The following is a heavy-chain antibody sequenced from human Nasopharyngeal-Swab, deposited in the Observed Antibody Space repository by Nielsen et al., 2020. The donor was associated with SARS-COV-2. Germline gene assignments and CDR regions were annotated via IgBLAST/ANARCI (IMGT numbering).Heavy chain of an antibody. CDR2: INPSGGST. V-gene: IGHV1-46*01. Sequence: ASVKVSCKASGYTFTSYYMHWVRQAPGQGLEWMGIINPSGGSTSYAQKFQGRVTITADKSTSTAYMELSSLRSEDTAVYYCARSPSYTARSDYWGQGTLVTVSS. D-gene: IGHD5-18*01. CDR3: ARSPSYTARSDY. J-gene: IGHJ4*02. CDR1: GYTFTSYY.